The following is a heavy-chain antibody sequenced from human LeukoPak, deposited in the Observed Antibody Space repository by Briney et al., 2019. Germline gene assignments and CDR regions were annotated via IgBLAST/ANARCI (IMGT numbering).Heavy chain of an antibody. J-gene: IGHJ3*02. CDR1: GFSLSTSGVG. Sequence: ESGPTLVKPTQTLTLTFTFSGFSLSTSGVGVGWIRQPPGKALEWLALIYWDDDKRYSPSLKSRLTITKDTSKNQVVLTMTNMDPVDTVTYYCAHRQNWGEAFDIWGQGTMVTVSS. D-gene: IGHD7-27*01. V-gene: IGHV2-5*02. CDR3: AHRQNWGEAFDI. CDR2: IYWDDDK.